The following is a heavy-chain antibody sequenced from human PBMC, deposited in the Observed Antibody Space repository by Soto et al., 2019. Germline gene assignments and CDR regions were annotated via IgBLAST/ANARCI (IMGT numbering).Heavy chain of an antibody. Sequence: QVQLVESGGGVVQPGGSLRLSCATSGFLFSGYAMHWVRQTPGKGLEWVAVISYDGKEKYYADYAEGRFTISRESSGVTLYLQMSSLRVEDTAVYYCARGRGLAARPQHLDHWGQGTLVTVSS. CDR1: GFLFSGYA. CDR2: ISYDGKEK. J-gene: IGHJ4*02. CDR3: ARGRGLAARPQHLDH. D-gene: IGHD6-6*01. V-gene: IGHV3-30*04.